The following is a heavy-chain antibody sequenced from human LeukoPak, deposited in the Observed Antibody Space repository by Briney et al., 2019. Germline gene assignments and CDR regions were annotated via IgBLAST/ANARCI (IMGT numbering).Heavy chain of an antibody. Sequence: GGSLRLSCAASGFTFSDYYMSWIRQAPGKGLEWVSYISSSGSTIYYADSVKGRFTVSRDNAKNSLYLQMNSLRAEDTAVYYCARDWYIAAAGTFDYWGQETLVTVSS. V-gene: IGHV3-11*04. J-gene: IGHJ4*02. CDR2: ISSSGSTI. D-gene: IGHD6-13*01. CDR3: ARDWYIAAAGTFDY. CDR1: GFTFSDYY.